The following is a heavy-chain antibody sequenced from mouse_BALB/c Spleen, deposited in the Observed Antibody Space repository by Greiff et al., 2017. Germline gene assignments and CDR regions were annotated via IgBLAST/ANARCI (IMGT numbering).Heavy chain of an antibody. V-gene: IGHV1-82*01. D-gene: IGHD1-3*01. CDR2: IYPGDGDT. Sequence: QVQLKQSGPELVKPGASVKISCKASGYAFSSSWMNWVKQRPGQGLEWIGRIYPGDGDTNYNGKFKGKATLTADKSSSTAYMQLSSLTSVDSAVYFCARGEKIVDYAMDYWGQGTSVTVSS. CDR1: GYAFSSSW. J-gene: IGHJ4*01. CDR3: ARGEKIVDYAMDY.